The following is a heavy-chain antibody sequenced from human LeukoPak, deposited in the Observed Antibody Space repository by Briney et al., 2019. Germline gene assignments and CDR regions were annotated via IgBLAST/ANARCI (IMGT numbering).Heavy chain of an antibody. Sequence: GSSVKVSCKASGGTFSSYAISWVRQAPGQGLEWMGRIIPIIGTANYAQKFQGRVTITTDESTSTAYMELSSLRSEDTAVYYCARSVAARPSAHYCYYYYMDVWGKGTTVTVSS. CDR2: IIPIIGTA. CDR3: ARSVAARPSAHYCYYYYMDV. J-gene: IGHJ6*03. V-gene: IGHV1-69*05. CDR1: GGTFSSYA. D-gene: IGHD6-6*01.